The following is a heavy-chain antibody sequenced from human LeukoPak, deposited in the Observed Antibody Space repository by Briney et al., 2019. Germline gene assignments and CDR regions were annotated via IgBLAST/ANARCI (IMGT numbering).Heavy chain of an antibody. J-gene: IGHJ4*02. V-gene: IGHV3-48*01. CDR1: GFTFSSYS. CDR3: ARRGHLTYYYGSGSYSHEGDMDY. CDR2: ISSSSSTI. D-gene: IGHD3-10*01. Sequence: PGGSLRLSCAASGFTFSSYSMNWVRQAPGKGLEWVSYISSSSSTIYYADSVKGRFTISRDNAKNSLYLQMNSLRAEDTAVYYCARRGHLTYYYGSGSYSHEGDMDYWGQGTLVTVSS.